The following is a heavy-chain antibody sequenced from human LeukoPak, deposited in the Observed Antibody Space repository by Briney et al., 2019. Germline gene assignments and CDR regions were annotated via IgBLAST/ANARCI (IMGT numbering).Heavy chain of an antibody. CDR3: AKAWSSGYDPSDY. J-gene: IGHJ4*02. D-gene: IGHD5-12*01. CDR2: ISGSGGST. V-gene: IGHV3-23*01. CDR1: GFTFSSYA. Sequence: GGSLRLSCAASGFTFSSYAMSWVRQAPGKGLEWASAISGSGGSTYYADSVKGRFTISRDNSKNTLYLQMNSLRAEDTAVYYCAKAWSSGYDPSDYWGQGTLVTVSS.